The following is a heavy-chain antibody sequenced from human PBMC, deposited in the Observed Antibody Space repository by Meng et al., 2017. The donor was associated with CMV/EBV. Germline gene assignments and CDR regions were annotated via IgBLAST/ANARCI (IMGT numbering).Heavy chain of an antibody. J-gene: IGHJ1*01. CDR3: ARGGNTGVYNWYCLEH. Sequence: GFTLTSSAVSWVRQAPGKGLEWISVLSNSGTSTYYADSVKGRFTISRDNSKNTLYLQMNSLRAEDTAIYFCARGGNTGVYNWYCLEHWGQGTLVTVSS. D-gene: IGHD1-7*01. CDR1: GFTLTSSA. V-gene: IGHV3-23*01. CDR2: LSNSGTST.